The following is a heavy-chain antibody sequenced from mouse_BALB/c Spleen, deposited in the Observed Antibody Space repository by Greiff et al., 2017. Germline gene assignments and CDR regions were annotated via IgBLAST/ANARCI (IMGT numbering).Heavy chain of an antibody. D-gene: IGHD1-2*01. J-gene: IGHJ2*01. V-gene: IGHV1-20*02. CDR3: ARQITTAYFDY. Sequence: EVQVVESGPELVKPGASVKISCKASGYSFTGYFMNWVMQSHGKSLEWIGRINPYNGDTFYNQKFKGKATLTVDKSSSTAHMELRSLASEDSAVYYCARQITTAYFDYWGQGTTLTVSS. CDR2: INPYNGDT. CDR1: GYSFTGYF.